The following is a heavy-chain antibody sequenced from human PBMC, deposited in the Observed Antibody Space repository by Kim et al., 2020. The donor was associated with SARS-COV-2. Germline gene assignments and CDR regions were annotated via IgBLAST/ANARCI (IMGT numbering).Heavy chain of an antibody. D-gene: IGHD2-21*02. J-gene: IGHJ4*02. V-gene: IGHV3-9*01. CDR2: I. Sequence: IGYADSVKGRFTISRDNAKNSLYLQMNSLRAEDTALYYCAKLCGGDCYVDYWGQGTLVTVSS. CDR3: AKLCGGDCYVDY.